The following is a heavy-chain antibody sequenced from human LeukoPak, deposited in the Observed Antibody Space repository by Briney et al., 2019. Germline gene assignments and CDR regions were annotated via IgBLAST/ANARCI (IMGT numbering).Heavy chain of an antibody. J-gene: IGHJ4*02. V-gene: IGHV3-53*01. CDR1: GFTVSRNY. D-gene: IGHD4-23*01. CDR2: IYSGGST. CDR3: ARDPPTVGLDY. Sequence: GGSLRLSCAASGFTVSRNYMSWVRQAPGKGLEWVSVIYSGGSTYYADSVKGRFTISRDNSKNTLYLQMNSLRAEDTAVYYCARDPPTVGLDYWGQGTLVTVSS.